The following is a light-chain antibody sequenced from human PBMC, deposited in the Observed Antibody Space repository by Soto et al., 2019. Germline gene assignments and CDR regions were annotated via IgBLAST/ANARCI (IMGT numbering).Light chain of an antibody. CDR3: QHSYSSPPWT. CDR1: QSMSTY. Sequence: DIQVTQSPSSLSASVGDKVTISCRASQSMSTYLNWYQQRPGTAPRLLIYRASSVKSGVPPRFSGSGSGRDFTLTISSLRPEDIATYFCQHSYSSPPWTFGQGTKVEVK. V-gene: IGKV1-39*01. J-gene: IGKJ1*01. CDR2: RAS.